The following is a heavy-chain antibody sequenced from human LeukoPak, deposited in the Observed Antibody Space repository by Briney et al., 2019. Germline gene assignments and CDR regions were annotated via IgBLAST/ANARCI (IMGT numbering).Heavy chain of an antibody. CDR2: IKQDGSEK. Sequence: GSLRLSCAASGFTFSTYRKSWVRQAPGKGLEWVANIKQDGSEKHYVDSVKGRFTISRDNAKNSLYLQMSSLRAEDTAVYYCTRVEETATTAAIIRKYSYYYYYMDVWGKGNTVTVSS. D-gene: IGHD4-11*01. V-gene: IGHV3-7*01. CDR1: GFTFSTYR. CDR3: TRVEETATTAAIIRKYSYYYYYMDV. J-gene: IGHJ6*03.